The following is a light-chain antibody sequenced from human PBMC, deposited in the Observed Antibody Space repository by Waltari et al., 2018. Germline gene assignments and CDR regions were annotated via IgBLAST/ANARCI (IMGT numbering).Light chain of an antibody. Sequence: SALTQPASVSGSPGQSITISCTGTSSDVGDSNSVSWYQQHPGKAPKLMIYDVSKRPSEISNRVSGSKSGNTPSLTISGLQAEDEADYYCSSYTSSSTWVFGGGTKLTVL. CDR3: SSYTSSSTWV. CDR2: DVS. CDR1: SSDVGDSNS. V-gene: IGLV2-14*01. J-gene: IGLJ3*02.